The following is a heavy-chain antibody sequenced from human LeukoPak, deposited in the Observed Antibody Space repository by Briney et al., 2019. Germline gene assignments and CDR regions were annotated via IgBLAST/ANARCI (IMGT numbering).Heavy chain of an antibody. CDR1: GGTFSSYA. V-gene: IGHV1-69*06. CDR3: ARERSGYSGYEGSLLTGQLRYYYMDV. J-gene: IGHJ6*03. D-gene: IGHD5-12*01. Sequence: GASVKVSCKASGGTFSSYAISWVRQAPGQGLEWMGGIIPIFGTANYAQKFQGRVTITADKSTSTAYMELSSLRSEDTAVYYCARERSGYSGYEGSLLTGQLRYYYMDVWGKGTTVTVSS. CDR2: IIPIFGTA.